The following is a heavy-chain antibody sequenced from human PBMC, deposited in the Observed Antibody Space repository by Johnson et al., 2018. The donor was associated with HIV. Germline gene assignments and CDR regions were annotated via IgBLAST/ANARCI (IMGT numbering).Heavy chain of an antibody. CDR1: GFTVSSYA. CDR3: RRELRGYDVLDI. D-gene: IGHD6-13*01. CDR2: ISYDESNK. Sequence: VQLVESGGGVVQPGGSLRLSCAASGFTVSSYAMHWVRQAPGKGLAWVAAISYDESNKHYEDTVNGCFTISRDNSNNTVDLQMNSLRAEDTALYCCRRELRGYDVLDIWGQGTMGTMSS. V-gene: IGHV3-30-3*01. J-gene: IGHJ3*02.